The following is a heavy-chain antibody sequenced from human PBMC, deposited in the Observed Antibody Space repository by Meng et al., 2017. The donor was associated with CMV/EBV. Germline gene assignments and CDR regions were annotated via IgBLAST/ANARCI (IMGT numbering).Heavy chain of an antibody. CDR2: IIPIFGTA. D-gene: IGHD2-2*01. V-gene: IGHV1-69*05. CDR3: ARAQVVVVPAAIHYYYYGMDV. CDR1: GGTFSSYA. Sequence: SVKVSCKASGGTFSSYAISWVRQAPGQGLEWMGGIIPIFGTANYAQKFQGRVTITTDESTSTAYMELSSLRSEDTAVYYSARAQVVVVPAAIHYYYYGMDVWGQGTTVTVSS. J-gene: IGHJ6*02.